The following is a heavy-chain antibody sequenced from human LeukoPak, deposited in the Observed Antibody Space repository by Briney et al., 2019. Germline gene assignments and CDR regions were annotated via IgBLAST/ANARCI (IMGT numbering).Heavy chain of an antibody. CDR2: ISYDGKST. CDR3: ARGRSLGRPPEYDN. Sequence: GGSLRLSCAAPGFTFRTYDVHWVRQPPGKGLERVAGISYDGKSTFYAAPVKGRSTVSRDNSKITVYVQMNSLRSEDTAVYYCARGRSLGRPPEYDNWGQGTQVTVSS. J-gene: IGHJ4*02. CDR1: GFTFRTYD. V-gene: IGHV3-30*03. D-gene: IGHD3-16*01.